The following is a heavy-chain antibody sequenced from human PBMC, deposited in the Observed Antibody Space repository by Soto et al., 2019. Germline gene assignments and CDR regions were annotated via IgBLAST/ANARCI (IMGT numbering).Heavy chain of an antibody. CDR2: IHNGRST. CDR3: AQTYYYGSNWFDP. J-gene: IGHJ5*02. CDR1: GDSLTRNY. Sequence: XXTLSLPYTVSGDSLTRNYWSWIRQPPGKGLEWLAYIHNGRSTNYNPSLMSRVSISLDTSKSQFSLKLSSVTAADTATYYCAQTYYYGSNWFDPWGQGTLVTVSS. V-gene: IGHV4-59*12. D-gene: IGHD3-10*01.